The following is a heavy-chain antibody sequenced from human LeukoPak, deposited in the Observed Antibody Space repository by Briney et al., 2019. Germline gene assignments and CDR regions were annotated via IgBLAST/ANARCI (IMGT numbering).Heavy chain of an antibody. Sequence: GGSLRLSCTASGFTFSSYWMNWVRQAPGKGLEWVANIKQDGSEKYYVDSVKGRFTISRDNAKNSLYLQMNSLRAEDTVVYYCARLPLSNPSEWGMDYWGQGTLVTVSS. CDR2: IKQDGSEK. D-gene: IGHD1-26*01. V-gene: IGHV3-7*01. J-gene: IGHJ4*02. CDR3: ARLPLSNPSEWGMDY. CDR1: GFTFSSYW.